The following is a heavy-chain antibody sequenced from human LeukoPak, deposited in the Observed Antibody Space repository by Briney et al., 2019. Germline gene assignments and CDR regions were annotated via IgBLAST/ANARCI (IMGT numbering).Heavy chain of an antibody. CDR1: GYTFTGYY. CDR3: ARVDSYDSSGYYYGIDY. J-gene: IGHJ4*02. Sequence: GASVKVSCKASGYTFTGYYMHWVRQAPGQGLEWMGCINPSSGDTNYAQKFQGRVTMTRDTSISTAYMELSRLRSDDTAVYYCARVDSYDSSGYYYGIDYWGQGTLVTVSS. V-gene: IGHV1-2*02. CDR2: INPSSGDT. D-gene: IGHD3-22*01.